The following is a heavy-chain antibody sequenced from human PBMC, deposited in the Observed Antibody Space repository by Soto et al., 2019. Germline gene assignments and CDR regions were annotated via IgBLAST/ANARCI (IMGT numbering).Heavy chain of an antibody. CDR1: GFTFTSYW. D-gene: IGHD2-2*01. CDR3: AKHEGYCSSTTCSNFDY. J-gene: IGHJ4*02. Sequence: LGESLKISCKASGFTFTSYWIAWVRQMPGKGLEWMGIIYPGDSDTSYSPSFQGQVTISADKSINTACLQWSSLKASDTAMYYCAKHEGYCSSTTCSNFDYWGQGTLVTVSS. CDR2: IYPGDSDT. V-gene: IGHV5-51*01.